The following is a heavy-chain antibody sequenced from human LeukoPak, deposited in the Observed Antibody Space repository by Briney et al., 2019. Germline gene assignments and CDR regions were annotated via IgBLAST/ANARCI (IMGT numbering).Heavy chain of an antibody. D-gene: IGHD3-16*02. CDR1: GFTVSSNY. CDR3: ARAMITFGGVIVVSFPLDY. CDR2: IYSGGST. J-gene: IGHJ4*02. V-gene: IGHV3-66*01. Sequence: GGSLRLSCAASGFTVSSNYMSWVRQAPGKGLEWVSVIYSGGSTYYADSVKGRFTISRDNSKNTLYLQMNSLRAEDTAVYYCARAMITFGGVIVVSFPLDYWGQGILVTVSS.